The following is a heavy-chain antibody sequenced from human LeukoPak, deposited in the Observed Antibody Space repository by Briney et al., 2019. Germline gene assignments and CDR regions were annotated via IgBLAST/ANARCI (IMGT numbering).Heavy chain of an antibody. CDR1: GFTFINFA. CDR3: ATDSTYYYDSGSSGPHYFDN. CDR2: ISSGGVLR. V-gene: IGHV3-30*01. J-gene: IGHJ4*02. D-gene: IGHD3-10*01. Sequence: GRSLRLSCAASGFTFINFAMHWVRQAPGKGLEWVSIISSGGVLRYYADSVKGRLTISRDNSKNTLYLQLDSLRPEDTAVYFCATDSTYYYDSGSSGPHYFDNWGQGTLVTVSS.